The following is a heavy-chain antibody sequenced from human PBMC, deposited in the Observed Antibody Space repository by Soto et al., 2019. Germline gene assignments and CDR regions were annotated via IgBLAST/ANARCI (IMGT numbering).Heavy chain of an antibody. CDR3: ARKVLGSTSRPDYWYFDL. CDR2: ISGGGDRT. J-gene: IGHJ2*01. Sequence: EVQLLESGGGLVQPGGSLRLSCVCSGFTFISYAMNWVRQAPGKGLEWVSGISGGGDRTFDADSVKGRFTISRDNSKNTVNLQMNSLRADDTAVYYCARKVLGSTSRPDYWYFDLWGRGTLVTVSS. V-gene: IGHV3-23*01. CDR1: GFTFISYA. D-gene: IGHD3-16*01.